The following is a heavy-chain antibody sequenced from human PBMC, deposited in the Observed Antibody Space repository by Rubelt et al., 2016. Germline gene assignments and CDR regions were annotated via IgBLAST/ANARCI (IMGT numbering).Heavy chain of an antibody. D-gene: IGHD1-1*01. J-gene: IGHJ4*02. CDR3: ATEFNNWNDVY. CDR2: FNPFGGTT. V-gene: IGHV1-69*04. CDR1: GGTFSRYL. Sequence: QVQVVQSGAEGKKPGSSVKLSCKASGGTFSRYLITWVRQAPGQGLEWMGIFNPFGGTTIYAQKVQGRVTMTEDTSTDMAYMELSSLRSEDTALYYGATEFNNWNDVYWGQGTLVTVSS.